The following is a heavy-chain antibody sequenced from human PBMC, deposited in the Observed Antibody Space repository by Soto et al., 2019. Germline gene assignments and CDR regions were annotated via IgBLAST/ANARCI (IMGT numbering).Heavy chain of an antibody. D-gene: IGHD4-17*01. V-gene: IGHV4-59*01. CDR2: IYYSGST. CDR3: ARSVYGDSPDY. Sequence: SETLSLTCTVSGGSISSYYWSWIRQPPGEGLEWIGYIYYSGSTNYNPSLKSRVTISVDTSKNQFSLKLSSVTAADTAVYYCARSVYGDSPDYWGQGTLVTVSS. CDR1: GGSISSYY. J-gene: IGHJ4*02.